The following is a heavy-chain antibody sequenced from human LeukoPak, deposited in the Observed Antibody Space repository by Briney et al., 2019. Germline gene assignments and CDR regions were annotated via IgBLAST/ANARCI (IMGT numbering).Heavy chain of an antibody. D-gene: IGHD3-10*01. CDR1: GFIFSSYA. Sequence: GGSLRLSCAASGFIFSSYAMSWVRQAPGKGLEWVSAISGSGSSTYYADSVKGRFTISRDNSKNTLYLQMNSLRAEDTAVYYCTKALGSGSYYKLDHWGQGTLVTVSS. CDR3: TKALGSGSYYKLDH. V-gene: IGHV3-23*01. CDR2: ISGSGSST. J-gene: IGHJ4*02.